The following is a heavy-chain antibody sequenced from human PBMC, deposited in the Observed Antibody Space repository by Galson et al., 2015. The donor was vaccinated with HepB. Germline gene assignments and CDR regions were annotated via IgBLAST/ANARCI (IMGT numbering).Heavy chain of an antibody. CDR1: GFTFSSYS. CDR3: ARKSRYSGTSSGDRLFGL. J-gene: IGHJ4*02. Sequence: SLRLSCAASGFTFSSYSMNWVRQAPGKGLEWVSYISSSSSTIYYADSVKGRFTISRDNAKNSLYLQMNSLRDEDTAVYYCARKSRYSGTSSGDRLFGLWGQGTLVTVSS. D-gene: IGHD1-26*01. CDR2: ISSSSSTI. V-gene: IGHV3-48*02.